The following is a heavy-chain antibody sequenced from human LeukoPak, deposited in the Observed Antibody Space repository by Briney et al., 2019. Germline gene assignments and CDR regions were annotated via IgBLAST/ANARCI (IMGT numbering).Heavy chain of an antibody. Sequence: ASVKVSCKPSGHSFTASYIHWVRQAPGQGLEWMGWINPTSGATKYAQKFEGRVTMTRDTAISTAYMELSRLTSDDTAVYYCASWRGNVDSWSGPFDYWGQGSLVTVSS. D-gene: IGHD3-3*01. V-gene: IGHV1-2*02. CDR2: INPTSGAT. J-gene: IGHJ4*02. CDR3: ASWRGNVDSWSGPFDY. CDR1: GHSFTASY.